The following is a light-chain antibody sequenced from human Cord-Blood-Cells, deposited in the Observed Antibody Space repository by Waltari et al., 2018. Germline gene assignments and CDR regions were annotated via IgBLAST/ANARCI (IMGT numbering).Light chain of an antibody. CDR1: QSISSY. V-gene: IGKV1-39*01. J-gene: IGKJ1*01. Sequence: DRVTITCRASQSISSYLNWYQQKPGKAPKLLIYAASSLQSGVPSRFSGSGSWTDFTLTISSLQPEDFATYYCQQSYSTLGTFGQGTKVEIK. CDR2: AAS. CDR3: QQSYSTLGT.